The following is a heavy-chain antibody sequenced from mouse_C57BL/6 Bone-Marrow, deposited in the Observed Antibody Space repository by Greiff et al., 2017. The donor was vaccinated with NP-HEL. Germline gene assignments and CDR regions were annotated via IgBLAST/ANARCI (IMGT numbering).Heavy chain of an antibody. Sequence: QVQLQQSGPELVKPGASVKISCKASGYAFSSSWMTWVQQRPGKGLEWIGRIYPGDGDTNYNGKFKGKATLTVDKSSSTAYMQLSSLKSEDSAVYVSAMNYYGSSFYWYFDVWGTGTTVTVSA. J-gene: IGHJ1*03. CDR2: IYPGDGDT. CDR3: AMNYYGSSFYWYFDV. V-gene: IGHV1-82*01. CDR1: GYAFSSSW. D-gene: IGHD1-1*01.